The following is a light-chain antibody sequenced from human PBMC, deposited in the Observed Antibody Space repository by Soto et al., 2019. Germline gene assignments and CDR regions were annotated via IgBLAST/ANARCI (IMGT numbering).Light chain of an antibody. J-gene: IGKJ2*01. Sequence: DIQMTQSPSTLSASVGDRVTITCRASQSISSWLAWYQQKPGKAPKLLIYKASSLESGVPSRFSGSGSGTEFTLTIGSLQAGDFATYYCQEDKSYSTFGQGTKLEIK. V-gene: IGKV1-5*03. CDR1: QSISSW. CDR2: KAS. CDR3: QEDKSYST.